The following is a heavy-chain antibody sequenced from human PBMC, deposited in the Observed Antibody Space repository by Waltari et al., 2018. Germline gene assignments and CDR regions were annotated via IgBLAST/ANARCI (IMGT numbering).Heavy chain of an antibody. CDR1: GFTFRRSW. CDR2: IQQNGSEK. V-gene: IGHV3-7*01. J-gene: IGHJ5*02. Sequence: EVQLVDSGGDLVQPGGSLRLSCAASGFTFRRSWMTWVRQAPGKGLEWVGNIQQNGSEKWYADSVRGRFTISRDNAMNSLYLQMNSLRVEDTAVYYCARDLVATPPWGQGTLVTVSS. D-gene: IGHD2-21*02. CDR3: ARDLVATPP.